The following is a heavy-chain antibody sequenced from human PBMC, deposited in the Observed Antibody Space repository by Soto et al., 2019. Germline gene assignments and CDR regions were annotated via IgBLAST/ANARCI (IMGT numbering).Heavy chain of an antibody. D-gene: IGHD2-21*02. Sequence: QVQLVESGGGVVQPGRSLRLSCAASGFTFSTYAMHWVRQAPGKGLEWVALISKDGSNKYYADSVKGRFTISRDNSKNTLYLQMTSLRTEDTAVYYCAKDPGFFGVGVTAPTVYHYYGMDVWGQGTTVIVSS. CDR1: GFTFSTYA. CDR2: ISKDGSNK. V-gene: IGHV3-30*18. CDR3: AKDPGFFGVGVTAPTVYHYYGMDV. J-gene: IGHJ6*02.